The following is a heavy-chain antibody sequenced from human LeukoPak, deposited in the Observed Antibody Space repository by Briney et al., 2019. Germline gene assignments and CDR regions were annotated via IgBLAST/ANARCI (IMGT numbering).Heavy chain of an antibody. Sequence: GGSLRLSCVASGFTFSNYWMGWVRQAPGKGLEWVANINQDGGAKYYVDSMKGRFTISRDNDKNSLYLQMNSLSADDTAVYYCARAGTTGSVDYWGQGSLVTVSS. J-gene: IGHJ4*02. CDR3: ARAGTTGSVDY. CDR1: GFTFSNYW. CDR2: INQDGGAK. V-gene: IGHV3-7*01. D-gene: IGHD1-14*01.